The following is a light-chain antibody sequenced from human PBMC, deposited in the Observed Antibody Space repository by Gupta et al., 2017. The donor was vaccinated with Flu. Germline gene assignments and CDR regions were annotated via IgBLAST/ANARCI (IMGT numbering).Light chain of an antibody. V-gene: IGLV2-14*01. CDR3: SSYTSSSTLGYV. CDR1: SSDVGGYNY. J-gene: IGLJ1*01. CDR2: EVS. Sequence: QSALTQPASVSGSPGQSLTISCTGTSSDVGGYNYVSWYQQHPGKAPKLMIYEVSNRPSGVSNRFSGSKSGNTASLTISGLQAEDEADYYCSSYTSSSTLGYVFGTGTKVTVL.